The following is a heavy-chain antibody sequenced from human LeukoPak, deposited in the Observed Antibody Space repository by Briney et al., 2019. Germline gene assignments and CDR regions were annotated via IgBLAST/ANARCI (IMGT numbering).Heavy chain of an antibody. CDR1: GFIFNSYG. J-gene: IGHJ4*02. CDR3: AKDGLMRFFDY. V-gene: IGHV3-30*18. D-gene: IGHD2-8*01. CDR2: ISNDGNDK. Sequence: GGSLRLSCAASGFIFNSYGMYWARQAPGKGLEWVAVISNDGNDKQYADSVKGRFTISRDNSNNTLYLQMNGLRGEDAAVYYCAKDGLMRFFDYWGQGTLVTVSS.